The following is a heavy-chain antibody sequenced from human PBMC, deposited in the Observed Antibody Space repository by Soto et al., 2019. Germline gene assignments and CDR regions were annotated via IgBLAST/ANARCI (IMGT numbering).Heavy chain of an antibody. J-gene: IGHJ4*02. CDR3: LSFWTDS. V-gene: IGHV3-7*03. CDR1: GFTFSSYW. Sequence: PGGSLRLSCGASGFTFSSYWMSWVRQAPGKALECVANIQHDGRETFYVDSVKGRFTISRDNAKNSVYLQMNSLRAEDTAVYYCLSFWTDSWGQGSLVTVSS. D-gene: IGHD1-1*01. CDR2: IQHDGRET.